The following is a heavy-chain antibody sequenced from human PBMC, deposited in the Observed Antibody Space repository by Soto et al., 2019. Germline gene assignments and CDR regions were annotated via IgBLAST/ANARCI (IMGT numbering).Heavy chain of an antibody. CDR3: AKADYSQTYFDY. Sequence: QVQLVESGGGVVQPGRSLRLSCAASGFTFSSYGMHWVRQAPGKGLEWVAVISYDGSNKYYADSVKGRFTISRDNSKNTLYLQMNSLRAEDTAVYSCAKADYSQTYFDYWGQGTLVTVSS. J-gene: IGHJ4*02. V-gene: IGHV3-30*18. CDR2: ISYDGSNK. D-gene: IGHD2-15*01. CDR1: GFTFSSYG.